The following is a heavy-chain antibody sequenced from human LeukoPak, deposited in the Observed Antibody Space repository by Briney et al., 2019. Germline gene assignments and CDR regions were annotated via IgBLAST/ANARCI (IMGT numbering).Heavy chain of an antibody. D-gene: IGHD2-2*01. CDR1: GFTFSSYE. CDR2: ISSSGSTI. Sequence: GGSLRLSCAASGFTFSSYEMNWVRPAPGKGLEWVSYISSSGSTIYYADSVKGRFTISRDNAKNSLYLQMNSLRAEYTAVYYCARVVRIVVVPAAIFHNWFDPWGQGTLVTVSS. J-gene: IGHJ5*02. V-gene: IGHV3-48*03. CDR3: ARVVRIVVVPAAIFHNWFDP.